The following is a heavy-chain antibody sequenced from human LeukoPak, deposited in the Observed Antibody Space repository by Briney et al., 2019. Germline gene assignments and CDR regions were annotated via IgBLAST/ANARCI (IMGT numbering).Heavy chain of an antibody. V-gene: IGHV3-30*02. Sequence: GGSLRLSCAASGFTFSSYGMHWVRQAPGKGLEWVAFIRYDGSNKYYADSVKGRFTISRDNSKNTLYLQMNSLRAEDTAVYYCANSGDIAATTYYFDYWGQGTLVTVSS. CDR3: ANSGDIAATTYYFDY. CDR2: IRYDGSNK. J-gene: IGHJ4*02. CDR1: GFTFSSYG. D-gene: IGHD5-12*01.